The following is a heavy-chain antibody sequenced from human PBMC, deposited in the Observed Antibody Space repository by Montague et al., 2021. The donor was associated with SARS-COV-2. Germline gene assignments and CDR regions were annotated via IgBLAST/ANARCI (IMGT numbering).Heavy chain of an antibody. CDR2: IHYSGIT. Sequence: SETLSLTCTVSGDSIGSGYFYWGWIRQPPGKGLEWVGTIHYSGITYYXXXLKSRVTISVDTSRNQSSLKLSSVTAADTAIYYCARHLAISGPAAVSDYWGQGTLVTVSS. CDR3: ARHLAISGPAAVSDY. D-gene: IGHD2-2*01. V-gene: IGHV4-39*01. J-gene: IGHJ4*02. CDR1: GDSIGSGYFY.